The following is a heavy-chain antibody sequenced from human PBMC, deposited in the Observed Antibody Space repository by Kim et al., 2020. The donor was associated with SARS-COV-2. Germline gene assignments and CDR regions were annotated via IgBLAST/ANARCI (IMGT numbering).Heavy chain of an antibody. CDR2: ISSSSSYI. V-gene: IGHV3-21*01. Sequence: GGSLRLSCAASGFTFSSYSMNWVRQAPGKGLEWVSSISSSSSYIYYADSVKGRFTISRDNAKNSLYLQMNSLRAEDTAVYYCARGSFDYSGSYKNWGQGTLVTVSS. CDR3: ARGSFDYSGSYKN. J-gene: IGHJ4*02. D-gene: IGHD1-26*01. CDR1: GFTFSSYS.